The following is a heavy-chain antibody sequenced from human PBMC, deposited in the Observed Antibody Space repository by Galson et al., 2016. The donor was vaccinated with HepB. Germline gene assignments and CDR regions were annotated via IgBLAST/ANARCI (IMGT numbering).Heavy chain of an antibody. Sequence: SVKVSCKASGGTFSNHALSWVRQAPGQGLEWMGGIIAIFDTANYAQKFQGRVTITADKSTTTAYMELSSLRFEDTAVYYCATHYYTSGSYYDAWGQGTLVTVSS. V-gene: IGHV1-69*06. D-gene: IGHD3-10*01. CDR3: ATHYYTSGSYYDA. CDR2: IIAIFDTA. CDR1: GGTFSNHA. J-gene: IGHJ5*02.